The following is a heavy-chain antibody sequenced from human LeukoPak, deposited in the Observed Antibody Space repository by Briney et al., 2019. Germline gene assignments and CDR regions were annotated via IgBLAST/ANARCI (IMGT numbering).Heavy chain of an antibody. CDR2: ISSTGNAI. V-gene: IGHV3-11*04. Sequence: GGSLTLSCAASGFTVSNDYMAWVRQAPGRGLEWISYISSTGNAIHYADSVKGRFTISRDNARNSLYLQMDSLRVEDTALYYCARVGAYAAINWWGQGTLVTVSS. D-gene: IGHD1-20*01. J-gene: IGHJ4*02. CDR1: GFTVSNDY. CDR3: ARVGAYAAINW.